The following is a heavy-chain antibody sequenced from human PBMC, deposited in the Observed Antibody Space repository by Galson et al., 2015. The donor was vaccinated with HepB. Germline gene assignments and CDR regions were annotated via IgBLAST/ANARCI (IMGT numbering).Heavy chain of an antibody. CDR2: IKEDGSEK. J-gene: IGHJ3*02. V-gene: IGHV3-7*03. CDR3: TRGRYAFDI. Sequence: SLRLSCAASGFTFSSYWMTWVRQAPGKGLEWVANIKEDGSEKYYVDSVKGRFTISRDNAKNSLYLQMNSLRAEDTALYYCTRGRYAFDIWGQGTMVTVSS. CDR1: GFTFSSYW.